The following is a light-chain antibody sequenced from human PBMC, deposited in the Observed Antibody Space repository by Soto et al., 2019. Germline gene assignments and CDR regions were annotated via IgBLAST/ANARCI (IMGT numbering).Light chain of an antibody. V-gene: IGKV1-5*03. CDR2: KAS. CDR3: QHYNSYSEA. J-gene: IGKJ1*01. CDR1: QTISSR. Sequence: DIQMTQSPSTLSGSVGDRVTITCRASQTISSRLAWYQQKPGKASKLLIYKASTLKSGVPSRFSGSGSGTEFTLTISSLQPDDFAAYYCQHYNSYSEAFGQGTKVELK.